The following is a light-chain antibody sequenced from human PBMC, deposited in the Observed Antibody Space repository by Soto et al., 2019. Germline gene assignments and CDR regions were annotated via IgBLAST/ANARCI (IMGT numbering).Light chain of an antibody. J-gene: IGKJ1*01. Sequence: DIQMAQSPSSLSASIGDRVTITCRASQGISEYLAWYQQRPGNAPNLLIYGASILQSGVPSRFSGSGSGTHFTLTISSLQSEDVATYYGHSYNSIPPTFGQGTTVEI. CDR1: QGISEY. CDR3: HSYNSIPPT. CDR2: GAS. V-gene: IGKV1-27*01.